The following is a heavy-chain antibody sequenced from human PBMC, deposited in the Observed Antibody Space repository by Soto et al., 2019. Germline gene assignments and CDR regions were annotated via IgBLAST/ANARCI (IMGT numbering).Heavy chain of an antibody. CDR1: GFTFSSYA. CDR2: ISGSGGST. CDR3: AKYSSGWYHPFDY. J-gene: IGHJ4*02. V-gene: IGHV3-23*01. Sequence: EVQLLESGGGLVQPGGSLRLSCAASGFTFSSYAMSWVRQAPGKGLEWVSAISGSGGSTYYADSVKGRFTISRDNSKNTVYLQMNRLRAEDTAVYYCAKYSSGWYHPFDYWGQGTLVTVSS. D-gene: IGHD6-19*01.